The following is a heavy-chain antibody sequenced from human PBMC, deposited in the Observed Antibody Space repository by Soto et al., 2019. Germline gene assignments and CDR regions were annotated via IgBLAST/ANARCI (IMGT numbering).Heavy chain of an antibody. CDR1: GLTVSNKY. J-gene: IGHJ5*02. CDR2: IDGDGTT. Sequence: EVQLVESGGGLIQPGGSLRLSCAASGLTVSNKYMSWVRQAPGKGLEWVSVIDGDGTTKYADSVKGRFTISRDNSKNTLYLKVNSLRAEDTAMYYCHIYGSWGQGTLVTVSS. D-gene: IGHD2-2*02. V-gene: IGHV3-53*01. CDR3: HIYGS.